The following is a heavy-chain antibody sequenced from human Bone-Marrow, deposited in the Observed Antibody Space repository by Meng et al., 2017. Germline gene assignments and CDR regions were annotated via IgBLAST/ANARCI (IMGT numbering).Heavy chain of an antibody. CDR1: GYTFTGYY. D-gene: IGHD2-15*01. J-gene: IGHJ4*02. CDR3: ARAVWDIVVVVAAFPLDY. V-gene: IGHV1-2*06. Sequence: ASVTVSCKASGYTFTGYYMHWVRQAPGQGLEWMGRINPNSGGTNYAQKFQGRVTMTRDTSISTAYMELSRLRSDDTAGYYCARAVWDIVVVVAAFPLDYWGQGTLVTVSS. CDR2: INPNSGGT.